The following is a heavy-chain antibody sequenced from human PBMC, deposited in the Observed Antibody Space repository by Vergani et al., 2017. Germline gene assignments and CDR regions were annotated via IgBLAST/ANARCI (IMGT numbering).Heavy chain of an antibody. Sequence: EVQLVESGGGLVQPGGSLRLSCAASGFTFSSYEMNWVRQAPGKGLEWVSYISSSGSTIYYADSVKGRFTISRDNAKNSLYLQMNSLRAEDTAVYYCARGLLWFGELSGGFDLWGRGTLVTVSS. V-gene: IGHV3-48*03. CDR2: ISSSGSTI. CDR3: ARGLLWFGELSGGFDL. CDR1: GFTFSSYE. D-gene: IGHD3-10*01. J-gene: IGHJ2*01.